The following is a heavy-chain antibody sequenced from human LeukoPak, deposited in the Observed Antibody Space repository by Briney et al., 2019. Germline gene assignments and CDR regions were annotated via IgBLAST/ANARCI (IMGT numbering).Heavy chain of an antibody. CDR2: IYHSGST. J-gene: IGHJ4*02. CDR1: GGSISSGGYS. Sequence: SQTLSLTCAVSGGSISSGGYSWSWIRQPPGTGLEWIGYIYHSGSTYYNPSLESRVTISVDRSKNQFSLKLSSVTAADTAVYYCARGYSSSYYFDYWGQGTLVTVSS. CDR3: ARGYSSSYYFDY. V-gene: IGHV4-30-2*01. D-gene: IGHD6-6*01.